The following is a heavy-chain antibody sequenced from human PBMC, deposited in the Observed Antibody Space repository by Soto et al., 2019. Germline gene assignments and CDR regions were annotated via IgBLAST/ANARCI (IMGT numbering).Heavy chain of an antibody. V-gene: IGHV3-74*01. J-gene: IGHJ5*02. CDR1: GFTFTNYW. CDR3: VRALLDSSDGDA. D-gene: IGHD6-6*01. CDR2: ISPDGSST. Sequence: GGSLRLSCAASGFTFTNYWMHWLRQAPGKGLVWVSRISPDGSSTTYADLVKGRFTISRDNAKNTLYLQVSGLRAEDTAVYYRVRALLDSSDGDAWGQGTLVTVSS.